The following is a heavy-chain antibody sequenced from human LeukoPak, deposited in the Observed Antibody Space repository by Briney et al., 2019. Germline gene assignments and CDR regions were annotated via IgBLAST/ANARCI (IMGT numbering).Heavy chain of an antibody. CDR2: IRGSGSYT. V-gene: IGHV3-23*01. CDR1: GFSSGSSA. CDR3: ATRSFYYGMDV. Sequence: GGSLRLSCAVSGFSSGSSALGWVRQAPGKGLEWGSSIRGSGSYTYYADSVKGRVTSARDNSKNTVYLQMNSLRDEDTAVYYCATRSFYYGMDVWGQGTTVTVSS. J-gene: IGHJ6*02.